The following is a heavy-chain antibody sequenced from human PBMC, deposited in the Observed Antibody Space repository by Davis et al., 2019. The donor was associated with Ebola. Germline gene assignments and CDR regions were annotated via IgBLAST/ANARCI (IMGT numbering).Heavy chain of an antibody. J-gene: IGHJ4*02. D-gene: IGHD3-16*01. CDR2: IDSDGSTT. CDR3: ARDPLLFGSVLDY. CDR1: GFTFSGYW. V-gene: IGHV3-74*01. Sequence: GESLKISCAASGFTFSGYWMHCVRHPPGKGPVWVSRIDSDGSTTIYADSVKGRFTVSRDNAKNTLYLQMNSLRAEDTAVYYCARDPLLFGSVLDYWGQGTLVTVSS.